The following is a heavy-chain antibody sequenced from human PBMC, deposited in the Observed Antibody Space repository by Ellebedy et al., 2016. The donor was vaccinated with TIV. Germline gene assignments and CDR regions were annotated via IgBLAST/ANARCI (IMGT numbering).Heavy chain of an antibody. D-gene: IGHD3-22*01. CDR2: IIPIFGTA. V-gene: IGHV1-69*13. J-gene: IGHJ4*02. CDR3: ARTSYYYDSSGYYRSDEFDY. CDR1: GGTFSSYA. Sequence: ASVKVSCKASGGTFSSYAISWVRQAPGQGLEWMGGIIPIFGTANYAQKFQGRVTITADESTSTAYMELSSLRSEDTAVYYCARTSYYYDSSGYYRSDEFDYWGQGTLVTVSS.